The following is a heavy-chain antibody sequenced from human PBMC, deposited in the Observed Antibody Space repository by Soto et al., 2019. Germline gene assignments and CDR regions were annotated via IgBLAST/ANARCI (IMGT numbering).Heavy chain of an antibody. CDR2: ISGSGGST. D-gene: IGHD4-17*01. V-gene: IGHV3-23*01. CDR1: GFTFSSYA. CDR3: AKLGGDYKLAFDY. J-gene: IGHJ4*02. Sequence: EVQLLESGGGLVQPGGSLRLSCAASGFTFSSYAMSWVRQAPGKGLEWVSAISGSGGSTCYADSVKGRFTISRDNSKNPLYLQKNSLRAEYTAVYYCAKLGGDYKLAFDYWGQGTLVTVSS.